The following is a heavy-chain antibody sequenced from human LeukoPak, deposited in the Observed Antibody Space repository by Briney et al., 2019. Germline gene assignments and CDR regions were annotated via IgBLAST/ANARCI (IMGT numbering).Heavy chain of an antibody. J-gene: IGHJ4*02. CDR2: ISGSGGST. V-gene: IGHV3-23*01. D-gene: IGHD3-10*01. CDR1: GFTFSSYW. Sequence: PGGSLRLSCAASGFTFSSYWMHWVRQAPGKGLEWVSAISGSGGSTYYADSVKGRFTISRDNSKNTLYLQMNSLRAEDTAVYYCAKGYYYGSGSHEPLDYWGQGTLVTVSS. CDR3: AKGYYYGSGSHEPLDY.